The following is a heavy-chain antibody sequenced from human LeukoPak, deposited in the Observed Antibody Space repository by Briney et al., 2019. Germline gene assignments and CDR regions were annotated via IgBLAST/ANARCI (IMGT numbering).Heavy chain of an antibody. Sequence: ASVKVSCKASGGTFSSYAISWVRQAPGQGLEWMGRIIPILGIANYAQKFQGRVTITADKSTSTAYMELSSLRSEDTAVYYCARDKSPHGIAVAGADYWGQGTLVTASS. CDR1: GGTFSSYA. D-gene: IGHD6-19*01. V-gene: IGHV1-69*04. CDR3: ARDKSPHGIAVAGADY. J-gene: IGHJ4*02. CDR2: IIPILGIA.